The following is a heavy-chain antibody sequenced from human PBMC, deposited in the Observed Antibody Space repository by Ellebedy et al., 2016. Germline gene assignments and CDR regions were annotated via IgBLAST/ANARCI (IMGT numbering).Heavy chain of an antibody. Sequence: GESLKISCVVSGITLSGTWMHWVRQAPGKGLVWVARFKIDGTRIIYADSVKGRFTISSDNAKNTLYLQMNSLTAEDTAMYYCAKSDWFDPWGQGTLVTVSS. CDR2: FKIDGTRI. CDR3: AKSDWFDP. J-gene: IGHJ5*02. V-gene: IGHV3-74*01. CDR1: GITLSGTW.